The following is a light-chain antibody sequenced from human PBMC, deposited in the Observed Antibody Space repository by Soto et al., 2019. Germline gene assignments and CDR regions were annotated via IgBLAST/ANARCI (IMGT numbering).Light chain of an antibody. V-gene: IGKV1-39*01. J-gene: IGKJ4*01. CDR3: PQSYSTPQT. CDR2: AAS. CDR1: QSISSY. Sequence: DIQMTQSPSSLSASVGDRVTITCRASQSISSYLNWYQQKPGKAPKLLIYAASSFQSGVPSRFSGSGSGTAFTLTISSLHPEDFATYYCPQSYSTPQTFGGGNKVDIK.